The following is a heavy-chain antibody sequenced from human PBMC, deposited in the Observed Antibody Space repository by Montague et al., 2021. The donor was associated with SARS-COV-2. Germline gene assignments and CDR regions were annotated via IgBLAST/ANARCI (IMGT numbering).Heavy chain of an antibody. Sequence: SLRLSCAASGFTFNSYSMSWVRQSPGKGLEWVSVIYSGDRSTYYADAVKGRFTISRDNSKNTLYLQMHSLRAEDTAKYYCAKGGYSAYVLDYWGQGTQVTVSS. D-gene: IGHD5-18*01. CDR1: GFTFNSYS. CDR3: AKGGYSAYVLDY. J-gene: IGHJ4*02. CDR2: IYSGDRST. V-gene: IGHV3-23*03.